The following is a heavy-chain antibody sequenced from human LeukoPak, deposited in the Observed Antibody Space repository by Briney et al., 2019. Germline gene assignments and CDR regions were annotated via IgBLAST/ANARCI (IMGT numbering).Heavy chain of an antibody. CDR3: ARIYSSGRGNDALDI. J-gene: IGHJ3*02. CDR2: ITSTGTTI. Sequence: GGSLRLSCAASGFTFSSYQMTWVRQAPGKGLQWVSYITSTGTTIHYADSVKGRFTISRDNANNSLFLQMNSLRAEDTAVYYCARIYSSGRGNDALDIWGQGTMVSVSS. D-gene: IGHD6-19*01. CDR1: GFTFSSYQ. V-gene: IGHV3-48*03.